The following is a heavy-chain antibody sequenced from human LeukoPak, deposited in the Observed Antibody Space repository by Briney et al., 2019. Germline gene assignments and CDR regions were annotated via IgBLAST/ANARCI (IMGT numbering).Heavy chain of an antibody. J-gene: IGHJ4*02. D-gene: IGHD6-19*01. CDR2: ISWNSGSI. CDR3: AKDGGSSGSEEFDF. V-gene: IGHV3-9*01. CDR1: GFTFDDYA. Sequence: PGGSLRLSCTASGFTFDDYAMHWVRQAPGKGLEWVSGISWNSGSIGYADSVRGRFTISRDNDKNSLFLQMNSLRAEDTALYYCAKDGGSSGSEEFDFWGQGTLVTVSS.